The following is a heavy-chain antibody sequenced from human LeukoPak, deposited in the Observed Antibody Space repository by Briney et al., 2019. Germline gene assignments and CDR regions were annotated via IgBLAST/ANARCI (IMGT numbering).Heavy chain of an antibody. CDR3: ARDNGYYALDN. V-gene: IGHV4-39*02. CDR1: GGSISSSSYY. D-gene: IGHD4-17*01. Sequence: PSETLSLTCFVSGGSISSSSYYWGWIRQPPGKGLGWIGNIYYRGSTYYNPSLKSRVTISVDTSKNQFSLRLSSVTAADTAVYYCARDNGYYALDNWGQGTLATASS. CDR2: IYYRGST. J-gene: IGHJ4*02.